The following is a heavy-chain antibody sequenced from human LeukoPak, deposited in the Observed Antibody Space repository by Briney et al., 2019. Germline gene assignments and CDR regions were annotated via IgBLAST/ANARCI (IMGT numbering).Heavy chain of an antibody. J-gene: IGHJ4*02. V-gene: IGHV1-69*13. CDR1: GGTFSSYA. CDR3: ARLPYYDSSAYYAN. CDR2: IIPIFGTT. Sequence: SVKVSCKASGGTFSSYAISWVRQAPGQGLEWVGGIIPIFGTTNYAQKFQGRLTITADESTSTAYMELSSLRSEDTAVYYCARLPYYDSSAYYANWGRGTLVTVSS. D-gene: IGHD3-22*01.